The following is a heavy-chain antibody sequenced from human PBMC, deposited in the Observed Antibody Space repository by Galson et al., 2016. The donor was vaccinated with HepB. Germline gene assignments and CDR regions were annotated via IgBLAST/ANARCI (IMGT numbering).Heavy chain of an antibody. Sequence: SLRLSCAASGFTFNSYGMHWVRQAPGKGLEWVALISYDGSDKYYADSVKGRFSVSRDRSRSTLFLQMNDLRPEDTALYYCAIGQGRSYYQLRLKFEHWGQGTLVAVAS. CDR1: GFTFNSYG. J-gene: IGHJ5*02. CDR3: AIGQGRSYYQLRLKFEH. V-gene: IGHV3-30*03. D-gene: IGHD2-2*01. CDR2: ISYDGSDK.